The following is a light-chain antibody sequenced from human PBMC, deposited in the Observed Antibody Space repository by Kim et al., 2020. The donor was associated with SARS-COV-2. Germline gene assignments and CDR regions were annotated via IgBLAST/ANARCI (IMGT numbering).Light chain of an antibody. J-gene: IGKJ1*01. CDR1: QTVLYTSNNKNF. CDR3: QQYGSSWT. V-gene: IGKV4-1*01. CDR2: WAS. Sequence: DIVMTQSPDSLAVSLGERATINCKSSQTVLYTSNNKNFLGWYQQKPGQPPKLLIYWASTRDSGVPDRFSGSGSGTDFTLTISRLEPEDFAVYYCQQYGSSWTFGQGTKVDIK.